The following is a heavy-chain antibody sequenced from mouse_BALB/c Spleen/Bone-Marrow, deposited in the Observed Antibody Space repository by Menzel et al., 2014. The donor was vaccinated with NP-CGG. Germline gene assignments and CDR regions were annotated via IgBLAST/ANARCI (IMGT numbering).Heavy chain of an antibody. D-gene: IGHD5-1-1*01. V-gene: IGHV6-6*02. CDR2: IRLKSNNYAT. CDR1: GFTFSNYW. J-gene: IGHJ3*01. Sequence: EVQRVESGGGLVQPGGSMKLSCVASGFTFSNYWMNWVRQSPEKGLEWVAEIRLKSNNYATHYAESVKGRFTISRDDTKSIVFLQMNNLRAEDTVIYYCTSIRRRGFAYWGQGTLVTVSA. CDR3: TSIRRRGFAY.